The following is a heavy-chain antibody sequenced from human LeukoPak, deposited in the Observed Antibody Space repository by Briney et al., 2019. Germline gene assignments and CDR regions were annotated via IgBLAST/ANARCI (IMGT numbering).Heavy chain of an antibody. V-gene: IGHV1-69*01. CDR1: GGSFGIYA. J-gene: IGHJ4*02. CDR2: IVPILGTA. CDR3: ARSEGYSYGSSY. Sequence: AVNVSCKAPGGSFGIYAISWVRQAPGQGLKWMGGIVPILGTANYAQKFQGRVTITADDSTGTAYLELTSLRSADTAVYYCARSEGYSYGSSYWGQGTLVTVSS. D-gene: IGHD5-18*01.